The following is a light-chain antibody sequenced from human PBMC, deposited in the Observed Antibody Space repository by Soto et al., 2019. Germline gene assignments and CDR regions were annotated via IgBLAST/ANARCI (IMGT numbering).Light chain of an antibody. CDR2: DVT. V-gene: IGLV2-8*01. CDR1: SSDVGGYNY. Sequence: QSALTQSPSASGSPGQSVTISCIGTSSDVGGYNYVSWYQHHPGKAPKLIIYDVTKRPSGVPDRFSGSRSGTTASLTVSGLQAEDEADYYCGSYAGGNTFVFGTGTKLTVL. CDR3: GSYAGGNTFV. J-gene: IGLJ1*01.